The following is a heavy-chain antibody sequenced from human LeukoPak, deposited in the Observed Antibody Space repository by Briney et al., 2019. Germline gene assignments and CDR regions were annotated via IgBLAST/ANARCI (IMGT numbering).Heavy chain of an antibody. Sequence: SETLSLTCAVYGGSFSGYYWSWIRQPPGKGLEWIGEINHSGSTNYNPSLKSRVTISVDTPKNQFSLKLSSVTAADTAVYYCARSRGSGWNVRLYYFDYWGQGTLVTVSS. J-gene: IGHJ4*02. D-gene: IGHD6-19*01. CDR2: INHSGST. CDR3: ARSRGSGWNVRLYYFDY. V-gene: IGHV4-34*01. CDR1: GGSFSGYY.